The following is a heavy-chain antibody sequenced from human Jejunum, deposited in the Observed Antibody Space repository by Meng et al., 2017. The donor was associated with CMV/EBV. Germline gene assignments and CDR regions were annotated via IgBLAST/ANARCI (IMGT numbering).Heavy chain of an antibody. Sequence: SGLRFRTCVLHWVRQAPVRGRQYGAVIDNKGGDATFADSVKGRFTISRDPNKNRTVLKMDGLRPDDAGVYYCTWEIGTSGRAGYFGYWGQGALVTVSS. J-gene: IGHJ4*02. D-gene: IGHD6-19*01. V-gene: IGHV3-64*02. CDR1: GLRFRTCV. CDR2: IDNKGGDA. CDR3: TWEIGTSGRAGYFGY.